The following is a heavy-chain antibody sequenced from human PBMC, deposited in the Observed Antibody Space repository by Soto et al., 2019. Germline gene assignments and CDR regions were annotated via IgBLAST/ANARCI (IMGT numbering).Heavy chain of an antibody. CDR2: ISAYNGNT. Sequence: GASVKVSCKASGYTFTSYGISWVRQAPGQGLEWMGWISAYNGNTNYAQKLQGRVTMTTDTSTSTAYMELRSLRSDDTAVYYFARPFLGVGASTGPEGFYGMDVWGQGTTVTVSS. CDR1: GYTFTSYG. J-gene: IGHJ6*02. V-gene: IGHV1-18*01. CDR3: ARPFLGVGASTGPEGFYGMDV. D-gene: IGHD3-3*02.